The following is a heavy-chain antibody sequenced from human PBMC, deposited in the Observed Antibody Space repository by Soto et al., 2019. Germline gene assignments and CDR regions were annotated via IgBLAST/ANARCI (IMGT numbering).Heavy chain of an antibody. CDR1: GYTFTNHF. D-gene: IGHD2-21*01. CDR2: INAGNGDT. Sequence: ASVKVSCKTSGYTFTNHFIHWLRQAPGQRPEWMGCINAGNGDTKYSQNFQGRLTFGRDTSATLAYMELNSLISGDTALYYCARDTNNTWWGSLSCGQAILLTVSA. J-gene: IGHJ5*02. CDR3: ARDTNNTWWGSLS. V-gene: IGHV1-3*01.